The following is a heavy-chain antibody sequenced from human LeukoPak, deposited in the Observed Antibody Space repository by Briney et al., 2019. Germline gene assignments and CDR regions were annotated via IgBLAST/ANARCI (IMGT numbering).Heavy chain of an antibody. CDR3: ARGVFIFEAHRLADAFDI. CDR2: ISSSSSYI. D-gene: IGHD3-3*01. J-gene: IGHJ3*02. V-gene: IGHV3-21*01. CDR1: GFTFSSCS. Sequence: PGGSLRLSCAASGFTFSSCSMNWVRQAPGKGLEWVSSISSSSSYIYYADSVKGRFTISRDNAKNSLYLQMNSLRAEDTAVYYCARGVFIFEAHRLADAFDIWGQGTMVTVSS.